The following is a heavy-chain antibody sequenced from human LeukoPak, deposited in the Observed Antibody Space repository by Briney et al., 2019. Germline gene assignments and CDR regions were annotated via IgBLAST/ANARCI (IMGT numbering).Heavy chain of an antibody. J-gene: IGHJ6*03. CDR1: GGSISSYY. Sequence: PSETLSLACTVSGGSISSYYWSWIRQPPGKGLEWIGYIYNSESTNYNPSLKSRVTISVDTSKNQFSLKLTSGTAADTAVYYCAGGRGEICVINVFYYYDMDGWGEGTTVTVSS. CDR3: AGGRGEICVINVFYYYDMDG. CDR2: IYNSEST. V-gene: IGHV4-59*01. D-gene: IGHD2/OR15-2a*01.